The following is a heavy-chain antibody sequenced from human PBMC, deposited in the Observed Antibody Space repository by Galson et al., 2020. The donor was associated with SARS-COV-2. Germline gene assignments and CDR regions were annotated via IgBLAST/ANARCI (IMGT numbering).Heavy chain of an antibody. CDR3: ARGPNCSSTSCYYYGMDV. V-gene: IGHV4-34*01. J-gene: IGHJ6*02. D-gene: IGHD2-2*01. Sequence: SETLSLTCAVYGGSFSGYYWSWIRQPPGKGLEWIGEINHSGSTNYNPSLKSRVTISVDTSKNQFSLKLSSVTAADTAVYYCARGPNCSSTSCYYYGMDVWGQGTTVTVSS. CDR1: GGSFSGYY. CDR2: INHSGST.